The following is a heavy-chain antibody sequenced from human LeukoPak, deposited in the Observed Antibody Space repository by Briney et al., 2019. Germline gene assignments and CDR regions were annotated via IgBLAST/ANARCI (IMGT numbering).Heavy chain of an antibody. CDR1: GFTFSSYA. CDR2: ISGSGGST. D-gene: IGHD6-19*01. CDR3: AKDRLAVAGTGGS. Sequence: PGGSLRLSCAASGFTFSSYAMNWVRQAPGKGLEWVSTISGSGGSTYYADSVKGRFTISRDNSKITLYLQMNSPRAEDTAVYYCAKDRLAVAGTGGSWGQGTLVTVSS. V-gene: IGHV3-23*01. J-gene: IGHJ4*02.